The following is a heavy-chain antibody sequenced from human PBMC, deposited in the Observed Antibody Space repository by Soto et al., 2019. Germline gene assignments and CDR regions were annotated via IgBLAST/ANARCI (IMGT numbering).Heavy chain of an antibody. D-gene: IGHD6-6*01. CDR1: GGSFSGYY. V-gene: IGHV4-34*01. J-gene: IGHJ5*02. CDR3: ARRLEQLVGFGNWFDP. CDR2: INHSGST. Sequence: PSETLSLTCAVYGGSFSGYYWSWIRQPPGKGLEWIGEINHSGSTNYNPSLKSRVTISVDTSKNQFSLKLSSVTAADTAVYYCARRLEQLVGFGNWFDPWGQGTLVTVSS.